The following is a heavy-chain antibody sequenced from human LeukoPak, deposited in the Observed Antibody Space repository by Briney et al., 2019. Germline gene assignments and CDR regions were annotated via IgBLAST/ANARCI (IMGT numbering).Heavy chain of an antibody. Sequence: GGSLRLSCAASGFTFSSYDIHWVRQATGKGLEWVSGIGTAGEIYYPGSVKGRFTISRENAKNSLYLQMNSLRAGDTAVYYCARDRADGSGSFDYWGQGTLVTVSS. V-gene: IGHV3-13*01. CDR3: ARDRADGSGSFDY. D-gene: IGHD3-10*01. CDR2: IGTAGEI. J-gene: IGHJ4*02. CDR1: GFTFSSYD.